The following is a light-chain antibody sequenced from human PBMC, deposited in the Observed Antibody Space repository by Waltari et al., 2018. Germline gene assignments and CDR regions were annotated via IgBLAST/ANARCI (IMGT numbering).Light chain of an antibody. V-gene: IGKV4-1*01. CDR1: QSVLYRSSNRNY. CDR2: WAS. Sequence: DIVMTQSPDSLAVSLGERATINCKSSQSVLYRSSNRNYLAWYQQKSGQPPKLLIYWASTRGSGVPDRFRGSGSGTAFTLTISSLQAEDGAVYYCQQYYDTPQTFGQGTKVEIK. CDR3: QQYYDTPQT. J-gene: IGKJ1*01.